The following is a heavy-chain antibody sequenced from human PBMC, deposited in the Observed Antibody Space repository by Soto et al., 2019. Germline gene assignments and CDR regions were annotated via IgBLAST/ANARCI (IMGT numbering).Heavy chain of an antibody. J-gene: IGHJ6*02. CDR2: ISGSGDTT. D-gene: IGHD3-3*01. CDR3: AKSNQISGVLIDYFYYGMDV. CDR1: GFTFSGYA. V-gene: IGHV3-23*01. Sequence: GGSLRLSCVASGFTFSGYAMSWVRQAPGKGLEWVSTISGSGDTTHYADSVKGRFAISRDNSRNTVFLQMNSLGAEDTAIYYCAKSNQISGVLIDYFYYGMDVWGHGTTVTVSS.